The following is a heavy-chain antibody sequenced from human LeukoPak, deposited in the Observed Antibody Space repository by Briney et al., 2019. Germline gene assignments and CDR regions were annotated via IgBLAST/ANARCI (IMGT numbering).Heavy chain of an antibody. CDR2: IWYDGSNK. J-gene: IGHJ6*02. CDR1: GFTFSSYE. Sequence: PGGSLRLSCAASGFTFSSYEMNWVRQAPGKGLEWVAVIWYDGSNKYYADSVKGRFTISRDNSKNTLYLQMNSLRAEDTAVYYCARDRGSTYYGMDVWGQGTTVTVSS. D-gene: IGHD3-10*01. V-gene: IGHV3-33*08. CDR3: ARDRGSTYYGMDV.